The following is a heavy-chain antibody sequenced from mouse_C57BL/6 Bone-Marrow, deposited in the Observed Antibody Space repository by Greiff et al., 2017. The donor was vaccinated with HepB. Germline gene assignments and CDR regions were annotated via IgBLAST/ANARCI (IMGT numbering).Heavy chain of an antibody. CDR3: AREDTTVVGYFDY. CDR1: GFTFSDYY. J-gene: IGHJ2*01. CDR2: INYDGSST. Sequence: DVKLVESEGGLVQPGSSMKLSCTASGFTFSDYYMAWVRQVPEKGLEWVANINYDGSSTYYLDSLKSRFIISRDNAKNILYLQMSSLKAEDTATYYGAREDTTVVGYFDYWGQGTTLTVSS. V-gene: IGHV5-16*01. D-gene: IGHD1-1*01.